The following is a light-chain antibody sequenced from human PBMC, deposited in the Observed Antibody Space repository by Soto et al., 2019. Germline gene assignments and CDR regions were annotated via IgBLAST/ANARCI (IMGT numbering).Light chain of an antibody. CDR1: RSVDSH. CDR2: EAS. V-gene: IGKV3-11*01. J-gene: IGKJ4*01. Sequence: EVVLTQSPATLSLSPGETATLSCRASRSVDSHLAWYQHKPGQGPRLLIFEASTRATGVPNRFSGSGSGTQFTLPINSLEPEDYDVYYCQQRGNWPPLTFGGGTKVEI. CDR3: QQRGNWPPLT.